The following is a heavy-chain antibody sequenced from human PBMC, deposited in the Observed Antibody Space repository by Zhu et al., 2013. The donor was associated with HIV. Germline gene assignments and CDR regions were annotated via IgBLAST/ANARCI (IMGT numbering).Heavy chain of an antibody. CDR3: ARDGSNGQWLAPGY. J-gene: IGHJ4*02. CDR2: MYYSGLT. CDR1: GGSVTTYY. V-gene: IGHV4-59*02. Sequence: QVQLQESGPGLVKPSETLSLICSVSGGSVTTYYWSWIRQPPGKGLEWIGYMYYSGLTNYNPSLKSRVTMSLDASKNQFSLQLTSVNAADTAVYYCARDGSNGQWLAPGYWGQGTLVTVSS. D-gene: IGHD6-19*01.